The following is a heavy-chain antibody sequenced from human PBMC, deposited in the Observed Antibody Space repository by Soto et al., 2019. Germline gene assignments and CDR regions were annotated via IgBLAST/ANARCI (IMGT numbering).Heavy chain of an antibody. D-gene: IGHD6-6*01. V-gene: IGHV1-8*02. Sequence: ASVKVSCKASGYTFTSYYMHWVRQATGQGLEWMGWMNPNSGNTGYAQKFQGRVTMTRNTSISTAYMDLSSLRSEDTAVYYCARGAYSSSSPSSHYYYYGMDVWGQGTTVTVSS. CDR2: MNPNSGNT. J-gene: IGHJ6*02. CDR3: ARGAYSSSSPSSHYYYYGMDV. CDR1: GYTFTSYY.